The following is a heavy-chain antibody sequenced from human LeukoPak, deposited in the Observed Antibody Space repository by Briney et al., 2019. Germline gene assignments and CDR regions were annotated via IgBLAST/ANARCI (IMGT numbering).Heavy chain of an antibody. Sequence: PGGSLRLSCAASGFTVSSNYMSWVRQAPGKGLEWVSASYTGGNTHYADSVKGRFTLSRDNSKNTVYLQMNSLRVEDTAMYYCASISDLLYYFDSWGQRTLVTVSS. CDR1: GFTVSSNY. CDR3: ASISDLLYYFDS. CDR2: SYTGGNT. J-gene: IGHJ4*02. V-gene: IGHV3-66*01.